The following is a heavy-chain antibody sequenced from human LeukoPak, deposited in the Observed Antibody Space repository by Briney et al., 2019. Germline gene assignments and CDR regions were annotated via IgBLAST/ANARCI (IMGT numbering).Heavy chain of an antibody. J-gene: IGHJ4*02. CDR2: IWYDGSNK. CDR3: ASESRPYSSGWPYFDY. D-gene: IGHD6-19*01. CDR1: GFTFSSYG. V-gene: IGHV3-33*01. Sequence: PGGSLRLSCAASGFTFSSYGMHWVRQAPGKGLEWVAVIWYDGSNKYYADSVKGRFTISRDNSKNTLYLQMNSLRAEDTAVYYCASESRPYSSGWPYFDYWGQGTLVIVSS.